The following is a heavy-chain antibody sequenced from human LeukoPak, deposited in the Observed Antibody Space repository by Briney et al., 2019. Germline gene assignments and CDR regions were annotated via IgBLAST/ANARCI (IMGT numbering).Heavy chain of an antibody. V-gene: IGHV1-2*02. J-gene: IGHJ6*02. CDR2: INPNSGGT. CDR1: GYTFTGYY. Sequence: GASVKVSCEASGYTFTGYYMHWVRQAPGQGLEWMGWINPNSGGTNYAQKFQGRVTMTRDTSISTAYMELSRLRSDDTAVYYCARDGDGYDILTGYYISLYGMDVWGQGTTVTVSS. D-gene: IGHD3-9*01. CDR3: ARDGDGYDILTGYYISLYGMDV.